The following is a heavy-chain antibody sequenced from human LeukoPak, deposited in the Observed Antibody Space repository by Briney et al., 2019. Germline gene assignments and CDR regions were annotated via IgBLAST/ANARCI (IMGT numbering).Heavy chain of an antibody. V-gene: IGHV3-21*01. CDR2: ISSSSSYI. J-gene: IGHJ4*02. Sequence: GSLRLSCAASGFTFSSYSMNWVRQAPGKGLEWVSSISSSSSYIYYADSVKGRFTISRDNTKNSLYLQMNSLRAEDTAVYYCARDPSAAGDFGFDYWGQGTLVTVSS. CDR3: ARDPSAAGDFGFDY. CDR1: GFTFSSYS. D-gene: IGHD6-13*01.